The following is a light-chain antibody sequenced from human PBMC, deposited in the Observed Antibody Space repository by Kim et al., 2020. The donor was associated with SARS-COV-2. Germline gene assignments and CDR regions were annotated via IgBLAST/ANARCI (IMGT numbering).Light chain of an antibody. J-gene: IGKJ5*01. Sequence: PGERATLSSRPSHSVSSSYLAWYKHKPGQPPRLLIYGASSRATGIPDRFSVSGSRTDFHRTISRLEPEDLAVYYCQYHGSSTPITFGQGTRLEI. V-gene: IGKV3-20*01. CDR3: QYHGSSTPIT. CDR1: HSVSSSY. CDR2: GAS.